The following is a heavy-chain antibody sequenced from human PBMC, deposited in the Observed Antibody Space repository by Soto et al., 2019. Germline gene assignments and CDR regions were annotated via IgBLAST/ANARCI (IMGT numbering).Heavy chain of an antibody. J-gene: IGHJ6*02. CDR1: GGSISRSSYY. CDR2: IYYGGST. V-gene: IGHV4-39*01. D-gene: IGHD2-15*01. CDR3: WGYCSGGSCYSGAILYYGMDV. Sequence: SETLSLTCTVSGGSISRSSYYWGWIRQPPGKGLEWIGSIYYGGSTYYNPSLKSRVTISVDTSKNQFSLKLSSVTAADTAVYYCWGYCSGGSCYSGAILYYGMDVWGQGTTVTVSS.